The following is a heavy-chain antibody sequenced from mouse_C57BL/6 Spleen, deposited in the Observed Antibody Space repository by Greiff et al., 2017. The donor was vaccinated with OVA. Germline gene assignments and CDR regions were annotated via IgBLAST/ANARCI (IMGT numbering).Heavy chain of an antibody. CDR1: GYAFSSYW. V-gene: IGHV1-80*01. CDR2: IYPGDGDT. J-gene: IGHJ1*03. D-gene: IGHD1-1*01. Sequence: LVESGAELVKPGASVKISCKASGYAFSSYWMNWVKQRPGKGLEWIGQIYPGDGDTNYNGKFKGKATLTADKSSSTAYMQLSSLTSEDSAVYFCARAVDWYFDVWGTGTTVTVSS. CDR3: ARAVDWYFDV.